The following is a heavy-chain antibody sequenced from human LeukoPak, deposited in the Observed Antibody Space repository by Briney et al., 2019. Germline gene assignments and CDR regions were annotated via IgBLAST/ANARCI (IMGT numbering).Heavy chain of an antibody. CDR3: ARCPLAGDY. Sequence: SETLSLTCAVYGGSFSGYYWSWIRQPPGNGLEWIGEINHSGSTNYNPSLKSRVTISVDTSKNQFSLKLSSVTAADTAVYYCARCPLAGDYWGQGTLVTVSS. V-gene: IGHV4-34*01. CDR1: GGSFSGYY. J-gene: IGHJ4*02. CDR2: INHSGST.